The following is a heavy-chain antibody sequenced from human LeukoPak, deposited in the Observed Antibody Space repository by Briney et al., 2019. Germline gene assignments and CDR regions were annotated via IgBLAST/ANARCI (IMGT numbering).Heavy chain of an antibody. J-gene: IGHJ4*02. CDR3: AKDYEAYSSGYYFDY. V-gene: IGHV3-23*01. CDR1: GFTFSSYA. Sequence: PGGSLRLSCAASGFTFSSYAMSWVRQAPGKGLEWVSAISGSGGSTYYADSVKGRFTVSRDNSKNTLYLQMNSLRAEDTAVYYCAKDYEAYSSGYYFDYWGQGTLVPVSS. D-gene: IGHD6-25*01. CDR2: ISGSGGST.